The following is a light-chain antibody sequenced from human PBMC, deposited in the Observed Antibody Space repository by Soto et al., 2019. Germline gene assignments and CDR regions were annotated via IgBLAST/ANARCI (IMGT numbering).Light chain of an antibody. Sequence: QSALTQPASVSGSPGQSITISCTGSSSDVGGYNSVSWYQQHPGKVPKLVIYDVINRPSGISNRFSGSKSGNTASLTISGLQAEDEAHYYCSSSTSISASVIFGGGTKLTVL. CDR1: SSDVGGYNS. CDR3: SSSTSISASVI. J-gene: IGLJ2*01. CDR2: DVI. V-gene: IGLV2-14*03.